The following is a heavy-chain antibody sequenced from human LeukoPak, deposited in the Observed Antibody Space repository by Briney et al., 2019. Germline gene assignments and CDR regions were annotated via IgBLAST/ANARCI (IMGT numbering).Heavy chain of an antibody. CDR3: ARGGGQNYYDRPDAFDI. CDR2: IKSKTDGGTT. D-gene: IGHD3-10*02. V-gene: IGHV3-15*01. CDR1: GFTFSNAW. Sequence: GGSLRLSCAASGFTFSNAWMSWVRQAPGKGLEWVGRIKSKTDGGTTDYAAPVKGRFTISRDDSKNTLYLQMNSLRAEDTAVYYCARGGGQNYYDRPDAFDIWGQGTMVTVSS. J-gene: IGHJ3*02.